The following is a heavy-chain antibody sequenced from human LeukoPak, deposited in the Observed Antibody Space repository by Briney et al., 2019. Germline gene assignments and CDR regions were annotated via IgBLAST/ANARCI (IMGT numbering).Heavy chain of an antibody. Sequence: GSSVKVSCKASGGTFISYAISWVRQAPGQGLEWMGGIISIFGTANYAQKFQGRVTITTDESTSTAYMELSSLRSEDTAVYYCARDLHDSSGYKTEQIDPWGQGTLVTVSS. CDR3: ARDLHDSSGYKTEQIDP. CDR1: GGTFISYA. D-gene: IGHD3-22*01. V-gene: IGHV1-69*05. J-gene: IGHJ5*02. CDR2: IISIFGTA.